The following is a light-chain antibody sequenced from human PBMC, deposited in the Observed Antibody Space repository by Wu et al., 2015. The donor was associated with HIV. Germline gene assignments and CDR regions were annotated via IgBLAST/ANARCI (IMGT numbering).Light chain of an antibody. CDR1: QSVHSN. J-gene: IGKJ4*01. CDR3: QQYNNWPPIT. Sequence: EIVLTQSPGTLSLSPGERATLSCRASQSVHSNLAWYQQKPGQAPRLLIYGASTRATGIPARFSGSGSGTEFTLTISSLQSEDFAVYYCQQYNNWPPITFGGGTKVEIK. CDR2: GAS. V-gene: IGKV3-15*01.